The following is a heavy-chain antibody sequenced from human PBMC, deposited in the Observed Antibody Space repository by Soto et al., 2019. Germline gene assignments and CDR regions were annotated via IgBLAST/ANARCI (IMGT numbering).Heavy chain of an antibody. CDR1: GFTFSDYY. Sequence: PGGSLRLSCAASGFTFSDYYMSWIRQAPGKGLEWVSYISSSSSYTNYADSVKGRFTISRDNAKNSLYLQMNSLRAEDTAVYYCASSEGATLDYWGQGTLVTVSS. CDR3: ASSEGATLDY. J-gene: IGHJ4*02. D-gene: IGHD1-26*01. V-gene: IGHV3-11*06. CDR2: ISSSSSYT.